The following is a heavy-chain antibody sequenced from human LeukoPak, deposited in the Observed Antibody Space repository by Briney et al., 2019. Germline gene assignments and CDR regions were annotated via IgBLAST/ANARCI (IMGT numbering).Heavy chain of an antibody. J-gene: IGHJ4*02. D-gene: IGHD2-2*02. CDR1: GFTFNSYA. V-gene: IGHV3-23*01. CDR3: AKQTTTSCYTGSDY. Sequence: PGGSLRLSCAASGFTFNSYAMSWVRQAPVKGLEWVSTIRARDDYTYYRDSVKGRFTISRDNSKNTLYLQMNSLRADDTAVYYCAKQTTTSCYTGSDYWGQGTLVTVSS. CDR2: IRARDDYT.